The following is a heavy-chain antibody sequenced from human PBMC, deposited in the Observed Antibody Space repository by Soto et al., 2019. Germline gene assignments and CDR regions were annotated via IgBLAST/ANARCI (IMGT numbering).Heavy chain of an antibody. CDR3: ARHVPDYGDYVGYYFDY. Sequence: PSETLSLTCTVSGGSISSGGYYWSWIRQHPGKGLEWIGYIYYSGSTYYNPSLKSRVTISVDTSKNQFSLKLSSVTAADTAVYYCARHVPDYGDYVGYYFDYWGQGTLVTVSS. V-gene: IGHV4-31*03. J-gene: IGHJ4*02. D-gene: IGHD4-17*01. CDR1: GGSISSGGYY. CDR2: IYYSGST.